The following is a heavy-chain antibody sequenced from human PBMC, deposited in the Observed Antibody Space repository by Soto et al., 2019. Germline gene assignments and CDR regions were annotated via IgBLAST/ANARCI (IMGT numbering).Heavy chain of an antibody. D-gene: IGHD3-10*01. Sequence: PSETLSLTCTVSRGSISSSSHYWGWIRQPPGKGLEWIGTVYYGGGTKYNPSLKSRVTIAVDTSKNHLSLKLTSVTAADTAMYYFLSPHFSGDRCYFPYWDQGALVTGSS. CDR1: RGSISSSSHY. J-gene: IGHJ1*01. V-gene: IGHV4-39*02. CDR3: LSPHFSGDRCYFPY. CDR2: VYYGGGT.